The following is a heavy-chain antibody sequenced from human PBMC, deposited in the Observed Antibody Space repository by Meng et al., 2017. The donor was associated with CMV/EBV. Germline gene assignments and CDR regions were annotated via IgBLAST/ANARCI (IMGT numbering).Heavy chain of an antibody. CDR1: GGTFSSYA. J-gene: IGHJ6*02. CDR2: IIPIFGTA. CDR3: AKNFLMQGSGWYDSHGRDYYYGMDV. Sequence: SVTVSCKASGGTFSSYAISWVRQAPGQGLEWMGGIIPIFGTANNAQKFQGRVTITTDESTSTAYMELSSLRSEDTAVYYCAKNFLMQGSGWYDSHGRDYYYGMDVWGQGTTVTVSS. D-gene: IGHD6-19*01. V-gene: IGHV1-69*05.